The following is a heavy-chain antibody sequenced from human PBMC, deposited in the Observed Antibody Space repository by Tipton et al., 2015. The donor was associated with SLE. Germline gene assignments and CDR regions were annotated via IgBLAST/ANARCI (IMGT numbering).Heavy chain of an antibody. CDR3: AKQTTSHIVEVPGYFQH. CDR1: GFTFSSYA. CDR2: IYYSGST. Sequence: LRLSCAASGFTFSSYAMSWVRQPPGKGLEWIGSIYYSGSTYYNPSLKSRVTISVDTSKNQFSLKLSSVTAADTAVYYCAKQTTSHIVEVPGYFQHWGQGTLVTVSS. J-gene: IGHJ1*01. V-gene: IGHV4-38-2*01. D-gene: IGHD2-2*01.